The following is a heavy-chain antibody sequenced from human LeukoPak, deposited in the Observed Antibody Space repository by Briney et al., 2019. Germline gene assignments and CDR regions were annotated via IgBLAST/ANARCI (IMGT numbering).Heavy chain of an antibody. CDR2: ISSSGSTI. CDR3: AREDTYCSSTSCYGRWFDP. D-gene: IGHD2-2*01. CDR1: GFTFSDYY. J-gene: IGHJ5*02. Sequence: PGGSLRLSCAASGFTFSDYYMSWIRQAPGKGLEWVAYISSSGSTIYYAHPVKGRFTISRDNAENSLYLQMNSLRAEDTAVYYCAREDTYCSSTSCYGRWFDPWGQGTLVTVSS. V-gene: IGHV3-11*04.